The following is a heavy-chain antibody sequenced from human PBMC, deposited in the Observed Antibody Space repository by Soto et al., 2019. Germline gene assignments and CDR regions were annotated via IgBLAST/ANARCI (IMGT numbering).Heavy chain of an antibody. V-gene: IGHV4-30-2*01. Sequence: SETLSLTCAVSGGSISSGGYSWSWIRQPPGKGLEWIGYIYHSGNTYYNPSLQSRVTISVDRSKNQFSLKLNSVTAADTAVYYCARLNGYCVSTKCHGYSGMDVWGQGTKVTVSS. J-gene: IGHJ6*01. CDR2: IYHSGNT. CDR1: GGSISSGGYS. CDR3: ARLNGYCVSTKCHGYSGMDV. D-gene: IGHD2-2*03.